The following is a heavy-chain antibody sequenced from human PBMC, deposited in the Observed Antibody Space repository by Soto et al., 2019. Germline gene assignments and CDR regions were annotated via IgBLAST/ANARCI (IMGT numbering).Heavy chain of an antibody. CDR3: AKAPRNYDSSGYFDY. CDR1: GFTFSSYA. V-gene: IGHV3-23*01. CDR2: ISGSGGST. D-gene: IGHD3-22*01. J-gene: IGHJ4*02. Sequence: GGSLRLSCAASGFTFSSYAMSWVRQAPGKGLEWVSAISGSGGSTYYADSVKGRFTISRDNSKNTLYLQMNSLRAEDTAVYYCAKAPRNYDSSGYFDYWGQGTLVTVSS.